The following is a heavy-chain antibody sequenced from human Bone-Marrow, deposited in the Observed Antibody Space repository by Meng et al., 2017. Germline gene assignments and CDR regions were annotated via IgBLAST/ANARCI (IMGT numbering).Heavy chain of an antibody. J-gene: IGHJ6*02. CDR1: GYTFTSYA. CDR3: ARDGYSEKYSSGWYLGFMGYGMDV. V-gene: IGHV7-4-1*02. D-gene: IGHD6-19*01. Sequence: ASVKVSCKASGYTFTSYAMNWVRQAPGQGLEWMGWINTNTGNPTYAQGFTGRFVFSLDTSVITAYLQISSLKAEDTAVYYCARDGYSEKYSSGWYLGFMGYGMDVWGQGTTVTVSS. CDR2: INTNTGNP.